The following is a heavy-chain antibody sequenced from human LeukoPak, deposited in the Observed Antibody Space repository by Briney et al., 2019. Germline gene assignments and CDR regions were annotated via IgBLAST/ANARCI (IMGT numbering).Heavy chain of an antibody. CDR2: IYPGDSDT. CDR1: GYSVNTYW. Sequence: GDSLKISCMGSGYSVNTYWVAWVRQMPGKGLEWVGIIYPGDSDTRYSPSFQGQVTISADKSIGTAYLQWSTLKASDTAMYYCARREYSTSSGYVYWGQGTLVTVSS. D-gene: IGHD6-6*01. CDR3: ARREYSTSSGYVY. V-gene: IGHV5-51*01. J-gene: IGHJ4*02.